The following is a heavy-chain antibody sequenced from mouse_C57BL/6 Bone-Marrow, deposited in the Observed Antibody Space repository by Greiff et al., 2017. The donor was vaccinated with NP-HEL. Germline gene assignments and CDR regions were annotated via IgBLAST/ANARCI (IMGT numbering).Heavy chain of an antibody. V-gene: IGHV1-55*01. J-gene: IGHJ4*01. CDR1: GYTFTSSW. CDR3: ARTYAMDY. Sequence: QVQLQQPGAELVKPGASVKMSCKASGYTFTSSWITWVKQRPVQGLEWIGDIYPGSGSTNYNEQFKSKSTLTVDTSSSTAYMQLSSLTSEDSAVYYCARTYAMDYWGQGTSVTVSS. CDR2: IYPGSGST.